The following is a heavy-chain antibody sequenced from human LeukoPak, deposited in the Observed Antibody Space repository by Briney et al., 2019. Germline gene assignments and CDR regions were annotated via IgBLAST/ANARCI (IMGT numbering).Heavy chain of an antibody. Sequence: ASVKVSCKASGYTFSGYYMHWVRQAPGQGLEWMGWINPNSRGTKYAQKFQGRVTMTRDTSISTAYMELSRLRSDDTAVYYCARDSAVGDNSFDPWGQGTLVTVSS. D-gene: IGHD6-19*01. CDR2: INPNSRGT. J-gene: IGHJ5*02. CDR1: GYTFSGYY. CDR3: ARDSAVGDNSFDP. V-gene: IGHV1-2*02.